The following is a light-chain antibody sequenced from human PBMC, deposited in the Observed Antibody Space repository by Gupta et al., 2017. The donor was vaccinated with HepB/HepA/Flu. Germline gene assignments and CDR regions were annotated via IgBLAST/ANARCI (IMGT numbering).Light chain of an antibody. J-gene: IGLJ2*01. CDR1: SSDVGGYEY. CDR3: NSYSSSNTLVV. CDR2: DVS. V-gene: IGLV2-14*03. Sequence: QSALTQPASVSWSPGQSITISCTGSSSDVGGYEYVSWYQQHPGKAPKLIIFDVSDRPSGVSNRFSGSKSGNTASLTISRLLAEDEAHYYCNSYSSSNTLVVFGGGTKLTVL.